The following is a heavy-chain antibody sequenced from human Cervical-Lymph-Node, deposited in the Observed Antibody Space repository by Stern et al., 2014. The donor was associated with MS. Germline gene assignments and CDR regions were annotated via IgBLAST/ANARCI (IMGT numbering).Heavy chain of an antibody. Sequence: QMQLVQSGPEVKKPGTSVKVSCKASGFTFTSSAVQWVRQARGQRLEWIGWIVFGSGNTNYAQKFQERVTITRDMSTSTAYMELSSLRSEDTAVYYCAAEPMYYSDSVGAFDIWGQGTMVTVSS. CDR1: GFTFTSSA. D-gene: IGHD3-22*01. J-gene: IGHJ3*02. CDR2: IVFGSGNT. CDR3: AAEPMYYSDSVGAFDI. V-gene: IGHV1-58*01.